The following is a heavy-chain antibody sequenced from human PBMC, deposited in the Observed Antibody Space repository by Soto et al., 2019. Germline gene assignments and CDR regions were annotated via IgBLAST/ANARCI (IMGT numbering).Heavy chain of an antibody. D-gene: IGHD6-6*01. CDR2: IHDSAST. CDR3: ASRIGARPY. J-gene: IGHJ4*02. CDR1: GGSISSDNW. Sequence: PSETLSLTCAVSGGSISSDNWWSWVRQPPGKGLEWIGEIHDSASTNYNSSLKSRVTISVDKSKNQFSLKLSSVTAADTAMYYCASRIGARPYWGPGTLVTVSS. V-gene: IGHV4-4*02.